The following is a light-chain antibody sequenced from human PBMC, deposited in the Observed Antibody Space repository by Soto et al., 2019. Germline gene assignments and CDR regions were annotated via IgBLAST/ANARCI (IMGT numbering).Light chain of an antibody. V-gene: IGLV2-18*02. Sequence: TQPPSVSGAPGQSVAISCTGTSKGVGSYTRVSWYQQPPGTAPKVTIYEVGNRPSGAPDRFSGAKSGNTASLTISGLQAEEEADYYCSSYTSSSTYVLGTGTKVT. J-gene: IGLJ1*01. CDR2: EVG. CDR1: SKGVGSYTR. CDR3: SSYTSSSTYV.